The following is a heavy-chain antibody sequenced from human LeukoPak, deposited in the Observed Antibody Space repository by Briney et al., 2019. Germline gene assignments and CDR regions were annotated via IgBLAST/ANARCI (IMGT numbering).Heavy chain of an antibody. CDR3: ARDRAGVGATWAPFDS. Sequence: SETLSLTCTVSGGSISSSSYYGGWIRQPPGKGLEWIGSIYYSGSTYYSPSLKSRLTIAVDTSKNQFSLKLTSVTAADTAVYYCARDRAGVGATWAPFDSWGQGTLVTVSS. CDR1: GGSISSSSYY. CDR2: IYYSGST. V-gene: IGHV4-39*07. D-gene: IGHD1-26*01. J-gene: IGHJ4*02.